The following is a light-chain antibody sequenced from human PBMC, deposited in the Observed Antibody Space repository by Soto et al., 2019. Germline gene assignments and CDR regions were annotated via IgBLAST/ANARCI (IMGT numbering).Light chain of an antibody. CDR2: GNN. V-gene: IGLV1-40*01. CDR3: QSYDSSLSGWV. Sequence: QSALTQPPSVSGAPGQRVTISCTGSSSNIGAGYDVHWYQQLPGTAPKLLIYGNNNRPSGVPDRFSGSKSGTSASLAITGLQAEDEADYYRQSYDSSLSGWVFGGGTQLTVL. J-gene: IGLJ3*02. CDR1: SSNIGAGYD.